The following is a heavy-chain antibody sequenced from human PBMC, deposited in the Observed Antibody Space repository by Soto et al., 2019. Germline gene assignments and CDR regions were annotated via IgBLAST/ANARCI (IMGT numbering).Heavy chain of an antibody. D-gene: IGHD6-19*01. CDR2: IDPHSNT. J-gene: IGHJ4*02. Sequence: EVQLVQSGAEVKKPGESLKISCQGSGYSFSSYWIGWVRQMPGKGLEWMAFIDPHSNTRYSPSFEGQITSSADKSISTAYLQWSSLKASDTAIYYCARRTYTSGWRHYFDYWGQGTLVTVAS. CDR1: GYSFSSYW. CDR3: ARRTYTSGWRHYFDY. V-gene: IGHV5-51*01.